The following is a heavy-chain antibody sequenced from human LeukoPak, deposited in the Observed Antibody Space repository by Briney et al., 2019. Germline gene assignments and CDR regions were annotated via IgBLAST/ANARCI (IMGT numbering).Heavy chain of an antibody. J-gene: IGHJ4*02. V-gene: IGHV3-30*18. CDR1: EFTFSNYG. CDR2: ILSDGSDK. D-gene: IGHD3-22*01. Sequence: GESLRLSCAASEFTFSNYGMHWVRQAPGKGLEWVAAILSDGSDKYYADSVKGRFTISRDNSKNTLYLQMNSLRAEDTAVYYCAKGNSGFYFYFDYWGQGTLVTVS. CDR3: AKGNSGFYFYFDY.